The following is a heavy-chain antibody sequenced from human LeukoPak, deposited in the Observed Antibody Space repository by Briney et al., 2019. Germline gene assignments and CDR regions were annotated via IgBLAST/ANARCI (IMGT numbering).Heavy chain of an antibody. D-gene: IGHD1-1*01. J-gene: IGHJ6*02. CDR2: IDWDDDK. Sequence: SGPTLVNPTQTLTLTCTFSGFSLSTSGMCVSWIRQPPGKALEWLALIDWDDDKYYSTSLKTRLTISKDTSKNQVVLTMTNMDPVDTATYYCARTTTPGSRGYYYGVDVWGQGTTVTVSS. CDR1: GFSLSTSGMC. V-gene: IGHV2-70*01. CDR3: ARTTTPGSRGYYYGVDV.